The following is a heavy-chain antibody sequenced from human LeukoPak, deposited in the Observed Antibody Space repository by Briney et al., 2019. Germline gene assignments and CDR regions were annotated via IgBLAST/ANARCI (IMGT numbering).Heavy chain of an antibody. V-gene: IGHV3-53*01. CDR2: IFSGGTT. CDR3: AKDRYSSPRYFDY. CDR1: GFTVSGNS. Sequence: TGGSLRLSCAASGFTVSGNSIGWVRQAPGKGLERVSVIFSGGTTYYADSVKGRFTISRDNSKNTLYLQMNSLRAEDTALYHCAKDRYSSPRYFDYWGQGTLVTVSS. D-gene: IGHD6-19*01. J-gene: IGHJ4*02.